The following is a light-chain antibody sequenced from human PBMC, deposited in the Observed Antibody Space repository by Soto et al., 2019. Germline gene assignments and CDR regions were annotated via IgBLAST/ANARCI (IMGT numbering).Light chain of an antibody. Sequence: EIVLTQSPGTLSLSPGERATLSCRASQSVRSNYLAWYQQQPGQAPRLLIYGTSTRATGIPDRFSGSGSGTDFTLTISRLEPEDFAVYYCQQYGSSYTFGPGTKVEIE. V-gene: IGKV3-20*01. CDR3: QQYGSSYT. J-gene: IGKJ3*01. CDR2: GTS. CDR1: QSVRSNY.